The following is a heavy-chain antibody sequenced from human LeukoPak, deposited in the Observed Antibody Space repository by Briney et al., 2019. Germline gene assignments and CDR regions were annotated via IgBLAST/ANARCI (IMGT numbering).Heavy chain of an antibody. CDR1: GFTFSSYG. CDR3: AKVARSGTSGYFDY. V-gene: IGHV3-30*18. J-gene: IGHJ4*02. CDR2: ISYDGSNK. Sequence: GGSLRLSCAASGFTFSSYGMHWVRQAPGKGLEWVAVISYDGSNKYYADSVKGRFTISRDNSKNTLYLQMNSLRAEDTAVYYCAKVARSGTSGYFDYWGQGTLVTVSS. D-gene: IGHD1-26*01.